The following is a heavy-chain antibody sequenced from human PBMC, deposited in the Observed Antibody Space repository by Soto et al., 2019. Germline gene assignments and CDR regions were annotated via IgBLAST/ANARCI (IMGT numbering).Heavy chain of an antibody. J-gene: IGHJ6*02. V-gene: IGHV3-30-3*01. CDR3: ARVDSSGWGHYCDGMDV. D-gene: IGHD6-19*01. CDR2: ISYDGSNK. Sequence: QVQLVESGGGVVQPGRSLRLSCAASGFTFSSYAMHWVRQAPGKGLEWVAVISYDGSNKYYADSVKGRFTISRDNTKNTLYPQMNILRAEDMAVYYGARVDSSGWGHYCDGMDVWGQGTTVTVSS. CDR1: GFTFSSYA.